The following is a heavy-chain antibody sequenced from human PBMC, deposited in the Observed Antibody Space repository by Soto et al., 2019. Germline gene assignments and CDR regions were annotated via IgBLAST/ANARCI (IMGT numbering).Heavy chain of an antibody. CDR3: AREPIAALYYYYYGMDV. CDR2: ISYDGSNK. V-gene: IGHV3-30-3*01. D-gene: IGHD6-6*01. CDR1: GFTFSSYA. Sequence: GGSLRLSCAASGFTFSSYAMHWVRQAPGKGLEWVAVISYDGSNKYYADSVKGRFTISGDNSKNTLYLQMNSLRAEDTAVYYCAREPIAALYYYYYGMDVWGQGTTVTVSS. J-gene: IGHJ6*02.